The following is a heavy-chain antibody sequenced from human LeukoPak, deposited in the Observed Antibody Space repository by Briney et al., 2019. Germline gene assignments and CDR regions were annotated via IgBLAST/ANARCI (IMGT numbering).Heavy chain of an antibody. J-gene: IGHJ3*02. D-gene: IGHD3-10*01. CDR1: GFTVSSNY. CDR2: ISSGSTYI. V-gene: IGHV3-21*01. CDR3: TREGVDVFDI. Sequence: GGSLRLSCAASGFTVSSNYMSCVRQAPGKGLEWVSSISSGSTYIYYADSVKGRFTISRDNTKNSLYLQMNSLRAEDTAVYYCTREGVDVFDIWGQGTMVTVSS.